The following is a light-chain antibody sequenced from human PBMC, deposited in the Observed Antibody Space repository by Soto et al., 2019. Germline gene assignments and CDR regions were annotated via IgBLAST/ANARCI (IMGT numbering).Light chain of an antibody. CDR3: QQYDSYMYT. V-gene: IGKV3-11*01. Sequence: EIVLTQSPAYLSLTPGERVTLSCRASQSITSYLAWYQKKPGQTPRLLIYDAVNRATGVPDRFSGGGSGTDFTLTISSLQPDDFATYYCQQYDSYMYTFGQGTKLEIK. CDR1: QSITSY. CDR2: DAV. J-gene: IGKJ2*01.